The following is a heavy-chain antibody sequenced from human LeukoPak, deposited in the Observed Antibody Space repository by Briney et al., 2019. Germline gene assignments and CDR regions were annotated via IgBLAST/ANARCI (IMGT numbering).Heavy chain of an antibody. V-gene: IGHV1-18*01. Sequence: GASVKVSCKASGYTFTSYGISWVRQAPGQGLEWMGWISAYNGNTNYAQKLQGRVTMTTDTSTSTAYMELRSLRSDDTAVYYCARIAGAGWGAGNWFDPWGQGTLVTVSS. J-gene: IGHJ5*02. CDR1: GYTFTSYG. D-gene: IGHD1-26*01. CDR2: ISAYNGNT. CDR3: ARIAGAGWGAGNWFDP.